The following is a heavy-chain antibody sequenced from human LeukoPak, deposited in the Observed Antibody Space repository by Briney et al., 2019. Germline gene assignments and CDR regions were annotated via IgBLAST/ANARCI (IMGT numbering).Heavy chain of an antibody. CDR2: IYYSGST. CDR1: GGSISSSSYY. J-gene: IGHJ4*02. D-gene: IGHD2-15*01. CDR3: ARMASRRGVYCSGGSCYST. Sequence: PSETLSLTCTVSGGSISSSSYYWGWIRQPPGKGLEWIGSIYYSGSTYYNPSLKSRVTISVDTSKNQFSLKLSSVTAADTAVYYCARMASRRGVYCSGGSCYSTWGQGTLVTVSS. V-gene: IGHV4-39*07.